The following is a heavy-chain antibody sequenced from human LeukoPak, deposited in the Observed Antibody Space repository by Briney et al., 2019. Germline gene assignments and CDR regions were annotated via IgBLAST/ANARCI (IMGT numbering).Heavy chain of an antibody. V-gene: IGHV1-18*01. CDR2: ISAYNGNT. D-gene: IGHD3-22*01. CDR1: GYTFTSYG. CDR3: ARRHYYDSSVDY. Sequence: RASVNVSCKASGYTFTSYGISWVRQAPGQGLEWMGWISAYNGNTNYAQKLQGRVTMTTDTSTSTAYMELRSLRSDDTAVYYCARRHYYDSSVDYWGQGTLVTVSS. J-gene: IGHJ4*02.